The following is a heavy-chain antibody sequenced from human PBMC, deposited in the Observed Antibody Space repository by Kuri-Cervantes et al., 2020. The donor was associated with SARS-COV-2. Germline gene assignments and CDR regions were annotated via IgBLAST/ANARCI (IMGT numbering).Heavy chain of an antibody. V-gene: IGHV3-30*18. CDR1: GFTFSNYG. CDR2: ISYNGSNE. J-gene: IGHJ6*02. Sequence: GGSLRLFCAASGFTFSNYGMHWVRQAPGKGLEWVAVISYNGSNEYYADSVKGRFTISRDNSKNTLFLQVNSLRAEDTSVYYCAKDPGTMARGHYYYGMDIWGQGTTVTVSS. CDR3: AKDPGTMARGHYYYGMDI. D-gene: IGHD3-10*01.